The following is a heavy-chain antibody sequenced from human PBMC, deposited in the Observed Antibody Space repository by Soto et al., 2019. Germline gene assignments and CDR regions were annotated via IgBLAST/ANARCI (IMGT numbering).Heavy chain of an antibody. J-gene: IGHJ6*02. V-gene: IGHV4-59*12. CDR2: IYYSGST. D-gene: IGHD6-19*01. Sequence: SETLSLTCTVSGGSISSYYWSWIRQPPGKGLEWIGYIYYSGSTNYNPSLKSRVTISVDTSKNQFSLKLSSVTAADTAVYYCARGGYSSGWTVYYYYYGMDVWGQGTTVTVSS. CDR1: GGSISSYY. CDR3: ARGGYSSGWTVYYYYYGMDV.